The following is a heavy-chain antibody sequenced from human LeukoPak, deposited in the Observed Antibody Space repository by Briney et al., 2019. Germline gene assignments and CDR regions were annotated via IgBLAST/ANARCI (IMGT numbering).Heavy chain of an antibody. CDR3: ANDLGWIQLNLG. CDR2: IYSDGRT. CDR1: GFTVSNKY. D-gene: IGHD5-18*01. Sequence: GGSLRLSCAASGFTVSNKYMTWVRQAPGKGLEWVSLIYSDGRTYYADSVKGRFTISRDNSKNTLYLQMNSLRAEDTAVYYCANDLGWIQLNLGRGQGTLVTVSS. J-gene: IGHJ4*02. V-gene: IGHV3-53*01.